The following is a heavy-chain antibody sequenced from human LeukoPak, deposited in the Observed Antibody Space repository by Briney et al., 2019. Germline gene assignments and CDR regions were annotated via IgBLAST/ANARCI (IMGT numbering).Heavy chain of an antibody. CDR2: INHSGST. D-gene: IGHD6-19*01. J-gene: IGHJ5*02. Sequence: SETLSLTCAVYSGSFSGYYWSWIRQPPGKGLEWIGEINHSGSTNYNPSLKSRVTISVDTSKNQFSLKLSSVTAADTAVYYCARGTGGWYSDWFDPWGQGTLVTVSS. CDR1: SGSFSGYY. CDR3: ARGTGGWYSDWFDP. V-gene: IGHV4-34*01.